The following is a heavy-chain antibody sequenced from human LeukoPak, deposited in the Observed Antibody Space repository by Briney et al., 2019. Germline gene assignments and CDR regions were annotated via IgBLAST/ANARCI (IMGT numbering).Heavy chain of an antibody. V-gene: IGHV3-7*01. CDR3: ARGALEIQLWLYYYYYYMDV. CDR2: IKQDGSEK. CDR1: GFTFSSYW. Sequence: GGSLRLSCAASGFTFSSYWMSWVRQAPGKGLEWVASIKQDGSEKYYVDSVKGRFTISRDNAKNSLYLQMNSLRAEDTAVYYCARGALEIQLWLYYYYYYMDVWGKGTTVTISS. D-gene: IGHD5-18*01. J-gene: IGHJ6*03.